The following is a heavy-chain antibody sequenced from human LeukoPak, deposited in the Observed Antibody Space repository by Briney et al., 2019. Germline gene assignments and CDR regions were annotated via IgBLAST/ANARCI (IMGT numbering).Heavy chain of an antibody. CDR2: IIPIFGTA. V-gene: IGHV1-69*01. D-gene: IGHD3-9*01. CDR1: GGTFSSYA. J-gene: IGHJ4*02. CDR3: ARGLTYYDILTGYYNFVY. Sequence: SVKVSCKASGGTFSSYAISWVRQAPGEGLEWMGGIIPIFGTANYAQKFQGRVTITADESTSTAYMELSSLRSEDTAVYYCARGLTYYDILTGYYNFVYWGQGTLVTASS.